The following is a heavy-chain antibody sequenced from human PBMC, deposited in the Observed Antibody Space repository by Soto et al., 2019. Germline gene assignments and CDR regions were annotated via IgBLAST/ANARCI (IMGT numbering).Heavy chain of an antibody. CDR3: ARRYSYGSGKYAVDL. CDR1: GGSISSGSYY. Sequence: QLQLQESGPGLVKASETLSLTCTVSGGSISSGSYYWSWIRQPPGTALEWIGTISYSGSPFYNPSLNSRGTMSADKPKNQFSLRLRSVTAADTAVYYCARRYSYGSGKYAVDLWGQGTTVTVSS. D-gene: IGHD3-10*01. V-gene: IGHV4-39*01. J-gene: IGHJ6*02. CDR2: ISYSGSP.